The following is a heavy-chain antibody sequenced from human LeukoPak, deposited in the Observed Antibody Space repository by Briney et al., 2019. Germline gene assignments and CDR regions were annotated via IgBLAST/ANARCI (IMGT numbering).Heavy chain of an antibody. V-gene: IGHV6-1*01. CDR1: GDNVSSNSAA. CDR2: TYYRSKWFF. D-gene: IGHD3-22*01. CDR3: ARGDYDNSRGGFDI. J-gene: IGHJ3*02. Sequence: SQTLSLTCVISGDNVSSNSAAWNWIRQSPSGGLEWLGRTYYRSKWFFDYAVSMKSRITINSDTSQSHFSLQLRPVTPEDTAVYFCARGDYDNSRGGFDIWGQGTLVTVSS.